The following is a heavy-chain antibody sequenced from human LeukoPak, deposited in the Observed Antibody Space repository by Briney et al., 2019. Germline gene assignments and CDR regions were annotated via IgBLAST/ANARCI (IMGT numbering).Heavy chain of an antibody. V-gene: IGHV3-74*01. CDR1: GFTFSSYW. CDR3: ARGTMITFGGVIVARTGYYYMDV. Sequence: GGSLRLSCAASGFTFSSYWMHWVRQAPGKGLVWVSRINSDGSSTSYADSVKGRFTISRDNGKNSLYLQMNSLRAEDTAVYYCARGTMITFGGVIVARTGYYYMDVWGKGTTVTISS. CDR2: INSDGSST. J-gene: IGHJ6*03. D-gene: IGHD3-16*02.